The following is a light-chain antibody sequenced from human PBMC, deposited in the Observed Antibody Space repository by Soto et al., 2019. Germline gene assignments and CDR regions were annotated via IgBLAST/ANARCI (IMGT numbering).Light chain of an antibody. CDR3: SSYTTSNPRQFV. V-gene: IGLV2-14*03. CDR2: DVS. Sequence: QSVLTQPASVSGSPGQSITISCTGTSSDVGGYNYVSWYQHHPGKAPKLIIYDVSNRPSGVSIRFSGSKSDNTASLTISGLQPEDEADYHCSSYTTSNPRQFVFGPGTKVTVL. CDR1: SSDVGGYNY. J-gene: IGLJ1*01.